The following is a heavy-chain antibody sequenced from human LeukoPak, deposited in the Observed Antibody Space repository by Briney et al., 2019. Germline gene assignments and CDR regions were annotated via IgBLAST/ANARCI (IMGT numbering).Heavy chain of an antibody. J-gene: IGHJ6*03. CDR1: GLTVSSNC. CDR2: IYSGGNT. CDR3: ARVSGSYYYYYYYMDV. Sequence: PGGSLRLSCTASGLTVSSNCMSWVRQAPGKGLEWVSFIYSGGNTYYADSVKGRFTISRDNSKNTFHLQMNSLRAEDTAVYYCARVSGSYYYYYYYMDVWGKGTTVTISS. V-gene: IGHV3-53*01. D-gene: IGHD1-26*01.